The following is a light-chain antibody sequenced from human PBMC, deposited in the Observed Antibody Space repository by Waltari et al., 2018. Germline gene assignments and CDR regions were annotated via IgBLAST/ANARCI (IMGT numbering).Light chain of an antibody. J-gene: IGLJ3*02. CDR3: QTGGHGTWV. CDR1: SGHSSNV. Sequence: QLVVTQLPSASASLGASVKLTCTLSSGHSSNVIAWLQQHPERGPRYLMKVNSDGSHSKGAEIPDRFSGSSSGAERYLTISNLQSEDEADYYCQTGGHGTWVFGGGTKLTVL. V-gene: IGLV4-69*01. CDR2: VNSDGSH.